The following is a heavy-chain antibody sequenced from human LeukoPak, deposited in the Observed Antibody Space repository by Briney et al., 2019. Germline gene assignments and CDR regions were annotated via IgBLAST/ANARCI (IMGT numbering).Heavy chain of an antibody. CDR1: GGSINSYY. CDR3: ARHRQYDADAFDI. D-gene: IGHD2-8*01. Sequence: PSETLSLTCTVSGGSINSYYWTWIRQPPGKRLEWIGFISYSGNTKYNPSLKSRVTISGDMSKNQFSVKLISVTAADTAVYFWARHRQYDADAFDIWGQGTMVTVSS. V-gene: IGHV4-59*08. J-gene: IGHJ3*02. CDR2: ISYSGNT.